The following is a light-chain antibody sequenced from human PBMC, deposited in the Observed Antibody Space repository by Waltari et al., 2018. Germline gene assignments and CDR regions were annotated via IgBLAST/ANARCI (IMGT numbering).Light chain of an antibody. CDR2: DSS. J-gene: IGKJ1*01. CDR3: QHNVRLPVT. Sequence: VLTQSPGTLSLSPGVMATLSCRTSESVRRALIWYQQKPGQAPRLLIYDSSTRATGVPDRFSGSGFGTDFSLTISRLEPEDFAVYYCQHNVRLPVTFGQGTRVEIK. CDR1: ESVRRA. V-gene: IGKV3-20*01.